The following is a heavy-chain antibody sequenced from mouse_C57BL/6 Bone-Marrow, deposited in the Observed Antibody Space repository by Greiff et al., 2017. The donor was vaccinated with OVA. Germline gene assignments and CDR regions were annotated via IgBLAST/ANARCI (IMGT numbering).Heavy chain of an antibody. D-gene: IGHD1-1*01. CDR1: GYTFTSYW. Sequence: VQLQQPGTELVKPGASVKLSCKASGYTFTSYWMHWVKQRPGQGLEWIGNINPSNGGTNYNEKFKSKATLTVDKSSSTAYMQLSSLTSEDSAVYYCARIPGGYGSSYWYFDVWGTGTTVTVSS. CDR2: INPSNGGT. J-gene: IGHJ1*03. CDR3: ARIPGGYGSSYWYFDV. V-gene: IGHV1-53*01.